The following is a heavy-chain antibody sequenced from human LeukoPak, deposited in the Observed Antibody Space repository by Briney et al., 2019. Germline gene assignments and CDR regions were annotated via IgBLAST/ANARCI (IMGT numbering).Heavy chain of an antibody. Sequence: GGSLRLSCAASGFTFSSYGMHWVRQVPGKGLEWVTFIRYDGSNKYYADSVKGRFTISRDNSKNTLYLQMNSLRAEDTAVYYCAKDLSKGLLYRRGMYYFDYWGQGTLVTVSS. V-gene: IGHV3-30*02. D-gene: IGHD3-3*01. CDR2: IRYDGSNK. CDR1: GFTFSSYG. J-gene: IGHJ4*02. CDR3: AKDLSKGLLYRRGMYYFDY.